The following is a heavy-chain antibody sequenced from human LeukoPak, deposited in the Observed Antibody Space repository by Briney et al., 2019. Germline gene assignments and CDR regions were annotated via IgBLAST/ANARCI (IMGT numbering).Heavy chain of an antibody. CDR1: GFTFSSYS. Sequence: HPGGSLRLSCAASGFTFSSYSFNWVRQVPGKGLEWVSAISGSGGSTYYADSVKGRFTISRDNSKNTLYLQMNSLRAEDTAVYYCAKGSGGNLLFDYWGQGTLVTVSS. V-gene: IGHV3-23*01. CDR3: AKGSGGNLLFDY. CDR2: ISGSGGST. D-gene: IGHD4-23*01. J-gene: IGHJ4*02.